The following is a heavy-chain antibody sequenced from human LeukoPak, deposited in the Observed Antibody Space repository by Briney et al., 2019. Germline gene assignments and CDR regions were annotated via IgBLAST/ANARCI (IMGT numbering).Heavy chain of an antibody. Sequence: ASVKVSCKASGYTFTSYYMHWVRQAPGQGQEWRGVINPSGGRTSYAQKFQGRVTMTSDMSTSPVYMELSSLRSEHTAVYYCARGRAGSSGLNWFDPWGQGTLVTVSS. CDR1: GYTFTSYY. CDR3: ARGRAGSSGLNWFDP. D-gene: IGHD6-6*01. V-gene: IGHV1-46*01. CDR2: INPSGGRT. J-gene: IGHJ5*02.